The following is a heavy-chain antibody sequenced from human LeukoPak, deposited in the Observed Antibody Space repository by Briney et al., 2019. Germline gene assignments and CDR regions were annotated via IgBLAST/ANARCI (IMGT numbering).Heavy chain of an antibody. CDR3: ARSEGDYSDSSGYYYPRYYFDY. CDR1: GFTFSDYY. D-gene: IGHD3-22*01. CDR2: ISSSGSTI. V-gene: IGHV3-11*04. J-gene: IGHJ4*02. Sequence: GGSLRLSCAASGFTFSDYYMSWIRQAPGKGLEWVSYISSSGSTIYYADSVKGRFTISRDNAKNSLYLQMNSLRAEDTAVYYCARSEGDYSDSSGYYYPRYYFDYWGQGTLVTVSS.